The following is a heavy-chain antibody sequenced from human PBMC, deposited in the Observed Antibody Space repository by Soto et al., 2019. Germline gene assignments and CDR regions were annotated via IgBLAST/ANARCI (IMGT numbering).Heavy chain of an antibody. CDR3: AKERVEIGVPLFDY. J-gene: IGHJ4*02. D-gene: IGHD2-8*01. CDR2: IGAGGGA. V-gene: IGHV3-23*01. Sequence: EVHLLESGGGLVQPGGSLRLSCVASGFSFSAYAMSWVRQAPGKGLEWVSGIGAGGGAYYADSVKDRFIISRDNSKNTLFLHLYSLRADDTAVYYCAKERVEIGVPLFDYWGQGTLLPASS. CDR1: GFSFSAYA.